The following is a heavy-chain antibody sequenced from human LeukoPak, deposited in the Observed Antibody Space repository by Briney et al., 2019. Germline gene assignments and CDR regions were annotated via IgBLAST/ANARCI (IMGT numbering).Heavy chain of an antibody. CDR3: AREGVTAAADY. CDR2: IKQDGSEK. J-gene: IGHJ4*02. CDR1: GYTFSSYW. V-gene: IGHV3-7*01. D-gene: IGHD6-13*01. Sequence: GSLRLSCAASGYTFSSYWMSWFRRAPGKGLEWVANIKQDGSEKYYVDSVKGRFTISRDNAKNSLYLQLNSLRAEDTAVYNCAREGVTAAADYWGQGTLVTVSS.